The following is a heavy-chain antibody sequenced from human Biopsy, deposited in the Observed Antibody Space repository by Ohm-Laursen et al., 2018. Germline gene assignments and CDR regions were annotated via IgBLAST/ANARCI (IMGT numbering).Heavy chain of an antibody. D-gene: IGHD3-9*01. CDR2: INPTGGTA. CDR3: ARDETGSSVFGPYYYGMDV. Sequence: SSVKVSCKASGYSFTKYYINWVRQAPGQGLEWVGIINPTGGTASYAEKFQGRVTLTRDTSTGTVYLELNSLISEDMALYYCARDETGSSVFGPYYYGMDVWGQGTTVTVSS. CDR1: GYSFTKYY. V-gene: IGHV1-46*01. J-gene: IGHJ6*02.